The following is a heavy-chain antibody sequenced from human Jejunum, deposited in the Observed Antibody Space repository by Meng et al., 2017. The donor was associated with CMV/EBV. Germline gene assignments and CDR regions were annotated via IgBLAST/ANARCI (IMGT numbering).Heavy chain of an antibody. J-gene: IGHJ4*02. D-gene: IGHD3-3*01. CDR2: INSDGNIT. V-gene: IGHV3-74*01. CDR1: GFTLSYYY. CDR3: ARGGYDFWTDYFHY. Sequence: ASGFTLSYYYLHWVRQAQGKGLVWVSRINSDGNITYYADSVEGRFTISRDNTKNTMYLQMDSLRAEDTATYYCARGGYDFWTDYFHYWGQGTLVTVSS.